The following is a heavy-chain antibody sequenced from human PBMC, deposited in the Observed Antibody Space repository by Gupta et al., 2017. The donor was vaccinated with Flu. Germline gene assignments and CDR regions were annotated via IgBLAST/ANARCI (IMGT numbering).Heavy chain of an antibody. CDR2: INPNSGGT. J-gene: IGHJ4*02. Sequence: QVQLVQSGAEVKKPGASVKVSCKASGYTFTGYYMHWVRQAPGQGLEWMGRINPNSGGTNYAQKFQGRVTMTRDTSISTAYMELSRLRSDDTAVYYCARGGYYYGSGSYRDYWGQGTLVTVSS. CDR3: ARGGYYYGSGSYRDY. CDR1: GYTFTGYY. V-gene: IGHV1-2*06. D-gene: IGHD3-10*01.